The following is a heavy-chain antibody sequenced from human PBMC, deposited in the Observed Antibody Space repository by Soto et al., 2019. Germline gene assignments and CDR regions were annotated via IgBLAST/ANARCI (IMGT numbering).Heavy chain of an antibody. Sequence: SETLSLTCTVSGGSISSSSYYWGWIRHPPGKGLEWIGEINHSGSTNYNPSLKSRVTISVDTSKNQFSLKLSSVTAADTAVYYCARPMITFGGRGDYWGQGTLVTVSS. CDR1: GGSISSSSYY. D-gene: IGHD3-16*01. J-gene: IGHJ4*02. CDR3: ARPMITFGGRGDY. CDR2: INHSGST. V-gene: IGHV4-39*07.